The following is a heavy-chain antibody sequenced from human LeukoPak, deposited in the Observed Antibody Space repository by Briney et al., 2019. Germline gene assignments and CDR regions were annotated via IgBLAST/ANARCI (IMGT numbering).Heavy chain of an antibody. CDR2: ISVNNANA. J-gene: IGHJ4*02. CDR1: GYTFTSYF. Sequence: ASVKVSCKASGYTFTSYFISWVRQAPEQGLEWMGWISVNNANANYAQRLQGRVTMTTDTSTSTAYMELRSLKSDDTAIYYCARASVTSTVVPADYWGQGTLVTVSS. V-gene: IGHV1-18*01. CDR3: ARASVTSTVVPADY. D-gene: IGHD2-2*01.